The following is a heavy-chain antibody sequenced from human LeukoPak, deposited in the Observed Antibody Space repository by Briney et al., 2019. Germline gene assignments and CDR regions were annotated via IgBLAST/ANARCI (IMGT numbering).Heavy chain of an antibody. CDR1: GVSVSSDNYH. D-gene: IGHD3-10*01. CDR2: VHYSGST. CDR3: ARNMVRGVTDSFDI. J-gene: IGHJ3*02. V-gene: IGHV4-61*03. Sequence: SETLSLTCTVSGVSVSSDNYHWSWIRQPPGRGLEWVGCVHYSGSTSYSPSVKSRVTISIDTSRNHFSLKLSSVTAADTAVYYCARNMVRGVTDSFDIWGQGTMVTVSS.